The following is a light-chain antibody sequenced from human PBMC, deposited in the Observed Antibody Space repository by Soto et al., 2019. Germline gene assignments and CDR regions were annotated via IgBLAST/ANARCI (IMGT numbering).Light chain of an antibody. CDR2: KAS. V-gene: IGKV1-5*03. Sequence: DIQMTQSPSTLSASVGDRVTITCRASHSISSWLAWYQQKPGKAPKLLIYKASSLESGVPSMFSGSGSGTEFTLTISSLQSDDFATYYCQQYNSYAWTFGQGNKVEIK. J-gene: IGKJ1*01. CDR1: HSISSW. CDR3: QQYNSYAWT.